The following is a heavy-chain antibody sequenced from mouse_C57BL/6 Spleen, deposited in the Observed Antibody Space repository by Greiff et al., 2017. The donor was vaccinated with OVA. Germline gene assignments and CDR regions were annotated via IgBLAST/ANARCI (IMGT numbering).Heavy chain of an antibody. Sequence: VQLQQSGAELVRPGTSVKVSCKASGYAFTNYLIEWVKQRPGQGLEWIGVINPGSGGTNYNEKFKGKATLTADKSSITAYMQLSSLPSEDSAVYFCARSNSNYGGFAYWGQGTLVTVSA. J-gene: IGHJ3*01. CDR2: INPGSGGT. CDR1: GYAFTNYL. D-gene: IGHD2-5*01. V-gene: IGHV1-54*01. CDR3: ARSNSNYGGFAY.